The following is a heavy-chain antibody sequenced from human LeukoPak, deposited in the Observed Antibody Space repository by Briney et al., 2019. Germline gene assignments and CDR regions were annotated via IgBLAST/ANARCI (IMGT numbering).Heavy chain of an antibody. CDR2: INPNSGGT. J-gene: IGHJ6*02. V-gene: IGHV1-2*02. D-gene: IGHD2-2*01. CDR1: GYTFTGYY. CDR3: AASIVVVPASYYYYGMDV. Sequence: ASVKVSCKASGYTFTGYYMHWVRQAPGQGLEWMGWINPNSGGTNYAQKFQERVTITRDMSTSTAYMELSSLRSEDTAVYYCAASIVVVPASYYYYGMDVWGQGTTVTVSS.